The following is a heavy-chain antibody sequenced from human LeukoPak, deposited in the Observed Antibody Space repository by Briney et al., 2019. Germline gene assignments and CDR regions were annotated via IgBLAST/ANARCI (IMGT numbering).Heavy chain of an antibody. J-gene: IGHJ4*02. D-gene: IGHD3-9*01. CDR1: GGSISSGDYY. CDR3: ARRYYDILTGYYYFDY. Sequence: SETLSLTCTVSGGSISSGDYYWGWIRQPPGKGLEWIGSIYHSGSTYYNPSLKSRVTISVDTSKNQFSLKLSSVTAADTAVYYCARRYYDILTGYYYFDYWGQGTLVTVSS. CDR2: IYHSGST. V-gene: IGHV4-39*07.